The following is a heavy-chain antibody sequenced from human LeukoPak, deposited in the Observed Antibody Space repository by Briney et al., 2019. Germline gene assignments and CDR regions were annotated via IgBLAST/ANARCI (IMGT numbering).Heavy chain of an antibody. CDR2: INPKSGGA. CDR1: GYTFSDYF. D-gene: IGHD5-24*01. V-gene: IGHV1-2*02. CDR3: ARDQYGDGFAFFDY. J-gene: IGHJ4*02. Sequence: ASVKVSCKTSGYTFSDYFMHWVRQAPGQGLEWVGWINPKSGGANSAQKFQGRVTMNRDTSISTAYMKLSSLRSDDTAIYYCARDQYGDGFAFFDYWGQGTLVTVSS.